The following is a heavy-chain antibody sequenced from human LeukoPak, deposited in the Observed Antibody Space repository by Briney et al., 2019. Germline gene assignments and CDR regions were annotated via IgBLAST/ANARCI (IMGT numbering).Heavy chain of an antibody. CDR2: IYFSGST. CDR3: ARASGYDFWSGYHWFDP. D-gene: IGHD3-3*01. V-gene: IGHV4-59*01. Sequence: PSETLSLTCTVSGGSITSYYWSWIRQPPGQGLEWIGYIYFSGSTNYNPSLKSRVTISADTSKNQFSLKLSSVTAADTAVYYCARASGYDFWSGYHWFDPWGQGTLVTVSS. CDR1: GGSITSYY. J-gene: IGHJ5*02.